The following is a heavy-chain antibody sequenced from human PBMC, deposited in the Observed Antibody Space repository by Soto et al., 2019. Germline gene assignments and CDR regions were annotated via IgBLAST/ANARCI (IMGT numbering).Heavy chain of an antibody. Sequence: GASVKVSCKASGYTFTSYDINWVRQATGHGLEWMGWINPNSGNTGYTQNFQGRVTMTRNTSISTAYMELSSLRSEDTAVYYCARGGDYNNWFDPWGQGTLVTVSS. J-gene: IGHJ5*02. CDR3: ARGGDYNNWFDP. V-gene: IGHV1-8*01. CDR2: INPNSGNT. CDR1: GYTFTSYD. D-gene: IGHD4-17*01.